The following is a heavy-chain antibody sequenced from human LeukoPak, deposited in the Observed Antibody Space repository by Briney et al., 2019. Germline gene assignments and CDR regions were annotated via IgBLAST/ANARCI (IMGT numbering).Heavy chain of an antibody. CDR1: GFTFSSYS. D-gene: IGHD2-2*02. CDR2: ISSSSSYI. CDR3: AGGRDIVVVPAAISFDY. V-gene: IGHV3-21*01. J-gene: IGHJ4*02. Sequence: GGSLRLSCAASGFTFSSYSMNWVRQAPGKGLEWVSSISSSSSYIYYADSVKGRFTISRDNAKNSLYLQMNRLRAEDTAVYYCAGGRDIVVVPAAISFDYWGQGTLVTVSS.